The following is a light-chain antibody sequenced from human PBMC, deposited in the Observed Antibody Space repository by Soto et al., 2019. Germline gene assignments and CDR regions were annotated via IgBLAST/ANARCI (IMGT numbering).Light chain of an antibody. J-gene: IGLJ3*02. V-gene: IGLV2-14*01. CDR3: SSFTKTHPSV. CDR2: EGS. CDR1: SGDIGSYNY. Sequence: QSALTQPASVSGSPGQTITISCTGTSGDIGSYNYDSWCQQHPGKAPKLIIYEGSSRPSGVSDRFSGSKSGNTASLTISGRQAEDEADYYCSSFTKTHPSVFGGGTQRTVL.